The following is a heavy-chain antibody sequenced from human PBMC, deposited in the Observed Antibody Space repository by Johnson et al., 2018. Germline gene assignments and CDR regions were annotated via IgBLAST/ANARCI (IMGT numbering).Heavy chain of an antibody. D-gene: IGHD3/OR15-3a*01. CDR3: ARDSKNDDFWTGCVGV. CDR1: GGTFSIYA. J-gene: IGHJ6*02. Sequence: QVQLVQSGAEVEKPGSSVKVSCKASGGTFSIYAISWVRQAPGQGLEWMGGIIPVFGGAKYAPKFTGRATVTADESTNTAYMGLCSLRAEAPPVSYCARDSKNDDFWTGCVGVWGQGTTGTGS. CDR2: IIPVFGGA. V-gene: IGHV1-69*12.